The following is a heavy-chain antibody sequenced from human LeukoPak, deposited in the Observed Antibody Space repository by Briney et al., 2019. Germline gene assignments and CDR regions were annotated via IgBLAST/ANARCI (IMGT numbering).Heavy chain of an antibody. CDR2: IYPNSGGT. CDR3: ARDLPGDGHNSAYDV. V-gene: IGHV1-2*02. CDR1: GCTFTDYF. Sequence: ASVKVSCKASGCTFTDYFIHWVRQAPGQGLEWMGWIYPNSGGTNYAQKFQGRVTMTRDTSINTAYMELSSLTSNDTGVYFCARDLPGDGHNSAYDVWGQGTMVTVSS. D-gene: IGHD5-24*01. J-gene: IGHJ3*01.